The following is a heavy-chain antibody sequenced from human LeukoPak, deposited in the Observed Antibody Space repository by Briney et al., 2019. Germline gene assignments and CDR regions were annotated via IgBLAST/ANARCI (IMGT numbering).Heavy chain of an antibody. V-gene: IGHV4-4*07. CDR3: ARENDYYDSSGYPDY. CDR1: GGSISSYY. CDR2: IYTSGST. Sequence: PETLSLTCTVSGGSISSYYWSWIRQPAGKGLEWIGRIYTSGSTNYNPSLKSRVTMSVDTSKNQFSPKLSSVTAADTAVYYCARENDYYDSSGYPDYWGQGTLVTVSS. J-gene: IGHJ4*02. D-gene: IGHD3-22*01.